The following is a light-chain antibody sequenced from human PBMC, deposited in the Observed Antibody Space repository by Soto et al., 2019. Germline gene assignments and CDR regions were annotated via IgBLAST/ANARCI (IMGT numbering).Light chain of an antibody. J-gene: IGLJ1*01. CDR3: CSYASSTLYV. CDR1: SSYVGGYNF. V-gene: IGLV2-14*03. CDR2: DVT. Sequence: QSALTQPASLSGSPGQSITISCTGTSSYVGGYNFVSWYQQLPGNAPKLLIHDVTLRPSGVSDRFSGSKSGTTASLTISGLQAEDEADYYCCSYASSTLYVFGTGTKVTVL.